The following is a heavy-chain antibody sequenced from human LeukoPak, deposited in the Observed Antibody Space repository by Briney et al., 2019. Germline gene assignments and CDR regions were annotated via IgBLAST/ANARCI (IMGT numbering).Heavy chain of an antibody. J-gene: IGHJ4*02. V-gene: IGHV1-2*02. CDR3: AREDSGWYVDY. Sequence: ASVKVSCKASGYTFTDYYMHWVRQAPGQGLEWMGWINPHSASTNYAQKFEGRVTMTRDTSISTAYMELSRLRSDDTAVYYCAREDSGWYVDYWGQGTLVTVSS. D-gene: IGHD6-19*01. CDR1: GYTFTDYY. CDR2: INPHSAST.